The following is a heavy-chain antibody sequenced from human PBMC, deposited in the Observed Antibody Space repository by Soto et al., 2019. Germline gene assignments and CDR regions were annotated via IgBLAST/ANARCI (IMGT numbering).Heavy chain of an antibody. CDR3: AHKSYYGSGSLDY. V-gene: IGHV2-5*02. J-gene: IGHJ4*02. CDR2: IYWDDDK. D-gene: IGHD3-10*01. CDR1: GFSLSTGVG. Sequence: QITLKESGPTLVKPTQTLTLTCTFSGFSLSTGVGVGWIRQPPGKALECLALIYWDDDKRYSSSLKSRLTITKDTSINQVVLVMTNMDPVDTATYYCAHKSYYGSGSLDYWGQGILVTVSS.